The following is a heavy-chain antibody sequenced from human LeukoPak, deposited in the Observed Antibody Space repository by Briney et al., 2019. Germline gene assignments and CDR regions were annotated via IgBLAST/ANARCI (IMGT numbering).Heavy chain of an antibody. CDR3: ARDLGYYDSSGYYLDAFDI. CDR2: ISYDGSNK. D-gene: IGHD3-22*01. Sequence: SGGSLRLSCAASGFTFSSYAMHWVRQAPGKGLEWVAVISYDGSNKYYADSVKGRFTISRDNAKNSLYLQMNSLRDEDTAVYYCARDLGYYDSSGYYLDAFDIWGQGTMVTVSS. CDR1: GFTFSSYA. V-gene: IGHV3-30-3*01. J-gene: IGHJ3*02.